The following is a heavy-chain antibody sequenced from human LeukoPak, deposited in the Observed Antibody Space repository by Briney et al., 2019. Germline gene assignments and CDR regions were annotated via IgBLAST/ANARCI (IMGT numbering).Heavy chain of an antibody. CDR1: GGSISSSSYY. D-gene: IGHD1-1*01. Sequence: SETLSLTYTVSGGSISSSSYYWGWIRQPPGKGLERIGSIYYSGSTYYNPSLKSRVTISVDTSKNQFSVKLSSVTAADTAVYYCARRPGGLERNWFDPWGQGTLVTVSS. J-gene: IGHJ5*02. CDR2: IYYSGST. V-gene: IGHV4-39*01. CDR3: ARRPGGLERNWFDP.